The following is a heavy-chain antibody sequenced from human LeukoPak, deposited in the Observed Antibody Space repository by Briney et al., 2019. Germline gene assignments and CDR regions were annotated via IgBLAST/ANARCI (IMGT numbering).Heavy chain of an antibody. Sequence: GGSLRLSCAASGFTFSSYEMNWVRQAPGKGLEWVSYISSSGSTIYYADSVKGRFTISRDNAKNSLYLQMNSLRAEDTAVYYCARSSSSRLSDYYYYMDVWGKGTTVTISS. CDR2: ISSSGSTI. CDR3: ARSSSSRLSDYYYYMDV. V-gene: IGHV3-48*03. J-gene: IGHJ6*03. CDR1: GFTFSSYE. D-gene: IGHD6-13*01.